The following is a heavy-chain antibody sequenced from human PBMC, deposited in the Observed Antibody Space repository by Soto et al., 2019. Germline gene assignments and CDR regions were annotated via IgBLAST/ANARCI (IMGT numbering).Heavy chain of an antibody. Sequence: WESLKISCKGSGYSFSNYWIGWVRQMPGKGLECMGIIYSGDSDTRYSPSFQGQVTISADKSISTAYLQWSSLKASDTAIYYCARMYSSSGKSYVMDVWGQGTTVTVSS. CDR3: ARMYSSSGKSYVMDV. CDR1: GYSFSNYW. J-gene: IGHJ6*02. D-gene: IGHD6-6*01. CDR2: IYSGDSDT. V-gene: IGHV5-51*01.